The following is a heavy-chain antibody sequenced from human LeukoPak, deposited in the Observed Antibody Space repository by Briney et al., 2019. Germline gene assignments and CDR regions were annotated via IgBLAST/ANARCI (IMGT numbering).Heavy chain of an antibody. J-gene: IGHJ5*02. CDR3: AGAFSLLIAGAFDP. CDR1: GYTFTSYD. Sequence: ASVKVSCKASGYTFTSYDINWVRQATGQGLEWMGWMNPNSGNTGYAQKFQGRVTMTRNTSISTAYMELSSLRSEDTAVYYCAGAFSLLIAGAFDPWGQGTLVTVSS. V-gene: IGHV1-8*01. D-gene: IGHD6-19*01. CDR2: MNPNSGNT.